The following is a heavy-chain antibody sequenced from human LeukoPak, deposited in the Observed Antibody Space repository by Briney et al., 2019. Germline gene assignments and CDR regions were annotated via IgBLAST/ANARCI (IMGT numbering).Heavy chain of an antibody. D-gene: IGHD3-10*01. CDR1: GFNFTSHG. J-gene: IGHJ4*02. Sequence: ASVKVSCKASGFNFTSHGTSWVRQAPGQGLDWMGWISSYNGNTNYAQKLQGRVTMTTDTSTSTAYMELRSLRSDDTAVYYCARDGNNYYGSGSYYKGSPDFDYWGQGTLVTVSS. CDR2: ISSYNGNT. V-gene: IGHV1-18*01. CDR3: ARDGNNYYGSGSYYKGSPDFDY.